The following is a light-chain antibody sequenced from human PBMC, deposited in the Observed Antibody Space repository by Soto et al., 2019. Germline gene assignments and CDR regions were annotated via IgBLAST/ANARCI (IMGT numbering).Light chain of an antibody. CDR2: LGS. J-gene: IGKJ4*01. CDR1: QSLLHSNGYNY. Sequence: DIVMTQSPLSLPVTPGAPASISCRTRQSLLHSNGYNYLDWYLQKPGQSPQLLIYLGSNRASGVPDRVRGSGSGTDFTLKISRVEAEDVWEYDGMQDLPTPRTFGGGTQVQLK. CDR3: MQDLPTPRT. V-gene: IGKV2-28*01.